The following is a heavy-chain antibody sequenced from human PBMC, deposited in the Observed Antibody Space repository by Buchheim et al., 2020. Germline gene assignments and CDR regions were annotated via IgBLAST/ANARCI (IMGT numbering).Heavy chain of an antibody. D-gene: IGHD2-2*01. CDR2: IYPVDSST. CDR3: AKARGYCSSSSCYDFDC. V-gene: IGHV5-51*01. J-gene: IGHJ4*02. Sequence: EVQLVQSGAEVKKPGESLKISCKPSGYSFTNYWIAWVRQMPGKGLEWMAMIYPVDSSTKYSPSFQGQVTISADKSISTAYLQWSSLKASDTAIYFCAKARGYCSSSSCYDFDCWGQGT. CDR1: GYSFTNYW.